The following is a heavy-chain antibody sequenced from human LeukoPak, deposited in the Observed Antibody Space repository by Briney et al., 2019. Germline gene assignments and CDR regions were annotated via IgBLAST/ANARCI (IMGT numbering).Heavy chain of an antibody. J-gene: IGHJ4*02. D-gene: IGHD3-10*01. CDR1: GFTFSSYS. CDR3: ARDRYYYGSGSHAY. V-gene: IGHV3-48*01. Sequence: PGGSLRLSCAASGFTFSSYSMNWVRQAPGKGLEWVSYIGTSSSTICYADSVKGRFTVSRDNAKNSLYLQMNSLRAEDTAVYYCARDRYYYGSGSHAYWGQGTLVTVSS. CDR2: IGTSSSTI.